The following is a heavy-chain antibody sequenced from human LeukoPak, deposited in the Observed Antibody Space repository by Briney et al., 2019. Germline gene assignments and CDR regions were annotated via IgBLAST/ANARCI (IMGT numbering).Heavy chain of an antibody. J-gene: IGHJ4*02. Sequence: GGSLRLSCAASGFTVSSNYMSWVRQAPGKGLEWVSVIYSGVSTYYADSVKGRFTISRDNSKNTLYLQMNSLRVEDTAVYYCARDGYSYGSTFDYWGQGTLVTVSS. D-gene: IGHD5-18*01. CDR3: ARDGYSYGSTFDY. V-gene: IGHV3-53*01. CDR1: GFTVSSNY. CDR2: IYSGVST.